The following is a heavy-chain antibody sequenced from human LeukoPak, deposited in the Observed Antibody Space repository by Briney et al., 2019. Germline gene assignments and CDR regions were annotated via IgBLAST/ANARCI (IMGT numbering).Heavy chain of an antibody. CDR1: GGSFSGYY. J-gene: IGHJ4*02. D-gene: IGHD5-18*01. Sequence: SETLSLTCAVYGGSFSGYYWSWIRQPPGKGLEWLGEINHSGSTNYNPSLKSRVTISVDTSKNQFSLKLSSVTAADTAVYYCARGLGYSYGPWYFDYWGQGTLVTVSS. V-gene: IGHV4-34*01. CDR3: ARGLGYSYGPWYFDY. CDR2: INHSGST.